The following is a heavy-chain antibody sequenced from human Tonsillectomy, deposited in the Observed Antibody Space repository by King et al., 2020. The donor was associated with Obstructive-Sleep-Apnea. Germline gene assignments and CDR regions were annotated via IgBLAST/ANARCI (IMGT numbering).Heavy chain of an antibody. Sequence: VQLQESGPGLVKPSQTLSLTCLVSGGSINSGAYHWTWVRQSPGKGLEWIGYIYDSGGAYYNPPLKSRVTISVATSKNQISLKLTSVTAADTAVYYCVRVAKYYDSSDSYWAFDYWGQGTLVTVSS. CDR1: GGSINSGAYH. CDR3: VRVAKYYDSSDSYWAFDY. J-gene: IGHJ4*02. V-gene: IGHV4-30-4*01. CDR2: IYDSGGA. D-gene: IGHD3-22*01.